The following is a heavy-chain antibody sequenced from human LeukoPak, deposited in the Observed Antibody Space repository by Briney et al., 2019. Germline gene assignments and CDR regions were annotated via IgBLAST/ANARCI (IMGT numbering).Heavy chain of an antibody. V-gene: IGHV3-64*01. D-gene: IGHD3-10*01. J-gene: IGHJ4*02. CDR3: AREGLYGSGSYPYFDY. Sequence: GGSLRLSCAASGFTFSSYAMHWVRQAPGKGLEYVSAISSNGGSTYYANSVKGRFTISRDNSKNTLYLQMGSLRAEDMAVYYCAREGLYGSGSYPYFDYWGQGTLVTVSS. CDR2: ISSNGGST. CDR1: GFTFSSYA.